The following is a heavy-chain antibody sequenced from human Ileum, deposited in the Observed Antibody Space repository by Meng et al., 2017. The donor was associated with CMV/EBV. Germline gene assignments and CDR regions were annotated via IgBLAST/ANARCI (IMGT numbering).Heavy chain of an antibody. V-gene: IGHV3-11*04. CDR2: ISSSSNAI. Sequence: SLKISCAASGFTFSDYYMSWIRQTPGKGLEWVSYISSSSNAIYYADSVKGRFVISRDNAKRSLYLQMNSLGVEDTAVYYCARAGRGQWPQTHYGLDVWGQGTTVTVSS. CDR1: GFTFSDYY. J-gene: IGHJ6*02. D-gene: IGHD6-19*01. CDR3: ARAGRGQWPQTHYGLDV.